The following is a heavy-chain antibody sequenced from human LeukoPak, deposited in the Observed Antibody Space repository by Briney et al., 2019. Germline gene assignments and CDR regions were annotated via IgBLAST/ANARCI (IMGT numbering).Heavy chain of an antibody. CDR1: GGTFSSYA. D-gene: IGHD2-2*01. V-gene: IGHV1-69*05. CDR2: IIPIFGTA. J-gene: IGHJ5*02. CDR3: ARGLGGYCSGTSCYLAGWFDP. Sequence: ASVKVSCKASGGTFSSYAISWVRQAPGQGLEWMAGIIPIFGTANYAQRFQGRVTINMDESTTTAYMELSGLRSEDTAVYYCARGLGGYCSGTSCYLAGWFDPWGQGTLVTVSS.